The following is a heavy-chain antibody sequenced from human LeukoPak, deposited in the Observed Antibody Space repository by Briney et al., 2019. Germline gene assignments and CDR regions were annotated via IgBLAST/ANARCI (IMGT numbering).Heavy chain of an antibody. D-gene: IGHD4-17*01. CDR3: AKDPLMLYGDYGRFSDY. CDR1: GFTFSSYA. V-gene: IGHV3-23*01. CDR2: ISGSGGST. Sequence: PGGSLRLSCAAYGFTFSSYAMSWVRQAQGKGLEWVSAISGSGGSTYYADSVKGRFTISRDNSKNTLYLQMNSLRAEDTAVYYCAKDPLMLYGDYGRFSDYWGQGTLVTVSS. J-gene: IGHJ4*02.